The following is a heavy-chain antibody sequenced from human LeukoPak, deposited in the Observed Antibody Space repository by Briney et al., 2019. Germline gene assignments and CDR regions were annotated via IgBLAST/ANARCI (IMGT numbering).Heavy chain of an antibody. Sequence: SVKVSCKASGGTFSNYAISWVRQAPGQGLEWMGGIIPIFGTANYAQKFQGRVTITADESTSTAYMELSSLRSEDTAVYYCAKDSDYYGSGSYYDYWGQGTLVTVSS. V-gene: IGHV1-69*01. D-gene: IGHD3-10*01. CDR2: IIPIFGTA. J-gene: IGHJ4*02. CDR1: GGTFSNYA. CDR3: AKDSDYYGSGSYYDY.